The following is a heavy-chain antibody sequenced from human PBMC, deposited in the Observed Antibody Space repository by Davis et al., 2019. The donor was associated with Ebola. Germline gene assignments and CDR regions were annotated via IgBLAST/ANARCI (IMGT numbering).Heavy chain of an antibody. CDR2: IDPSDSYT. D-gene: IGHD3-10*01. J-gene: IGHJ6*02. CDR3: ARQGLLWFGELNYYYGMDV. V-gene: IGHV5-10-1*01. Sequence: GESLKISCKGSGYSFTSYWISWVRQMPGKGLEWMGRIDPSDSYTNYSPSFQGHVTISADKSISTAYLQWSSLKASDTAMYYCARQGLLWFGELNYYYGMDVWGQGTTVTVSS. CDR1: GYSFTSYW.